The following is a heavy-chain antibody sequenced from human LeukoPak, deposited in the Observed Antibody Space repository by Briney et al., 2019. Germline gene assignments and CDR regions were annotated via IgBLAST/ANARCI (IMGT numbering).Heavy chain of an antibody. CDR2: IYPGDSDT. D-gene: IGHD2-2*03. CDR1: GYSFTSYW. CDR3: ARHSGVGYCSSTSCPYYYYYGMDV. Sequence: GESLKISCKGSGYSFTSYWIGWVRQMPGKSLEWMGIIYPGDSDTRYSPSFQGQVTISADKSISTAYLQWSSLKASDTAMYYCARHSGVGYCSSTSCPYYYYYGMDVWGQGTTVTVSS. V-gene: IGHV5-51*01. J-gene: IGHJ6*02.